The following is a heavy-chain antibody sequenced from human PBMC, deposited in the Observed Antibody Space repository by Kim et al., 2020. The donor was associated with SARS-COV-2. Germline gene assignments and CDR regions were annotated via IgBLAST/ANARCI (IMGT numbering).Heavy chain of an antibody. CDR3: ARDSDPDY. Sequence: SVKVSCKASGYNFNDHYIHWVRQAPGQGLEWMGWINPNGGETKYAEKFHERVSMTRDTSINTAYVELYRLTFDDTAVYYCARDSDPDYWGQGTLVTVSS. CDR2: INPNGGET. CDR1: GYNFNDHY. V-gene: IGHV1-2*02. J-gene: IGHJ4*02.